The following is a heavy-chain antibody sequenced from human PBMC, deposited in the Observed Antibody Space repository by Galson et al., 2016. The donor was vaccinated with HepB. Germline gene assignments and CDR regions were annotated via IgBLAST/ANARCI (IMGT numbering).Heavy chain of an antibody. D-gene: IGHD3-10*01. CDR3: AKDVDYDSGMFYFDH. J-gene: IGHJ4*02. CDR2: STGWGSVT. CDR1: GFTFSSYS. Sequence: SLRLSCAASGFTFSSYSVSRVPPPPGKGLEWVSASTGWGSVTYYADSGKGRFPISRDKSKDARNTFSLQMETLRAEDTAVYYCAKDVDYDSGMFYFDHWGQGTLVTVSS. V-gene: IGHV3-23*01.